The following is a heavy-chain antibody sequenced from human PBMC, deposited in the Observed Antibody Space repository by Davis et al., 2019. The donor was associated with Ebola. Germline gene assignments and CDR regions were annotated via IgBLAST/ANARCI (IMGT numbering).Heavy chain of an antibody. V-gene: IGHV3-11*01. CDR3: ARVGLWFGDNLGYYFDY. Sequence: GESLKISCAASGFTFSDYYMSWIRQAPGKGLEWVSYISSSGSTIYYADSVKGRFTISRDNAKNSLYLQMNSLRAEDTAVYYCARVGLWFGDNLGYYFDYWGQGTLVTASS. J-gene: IGHJ4*02. CDR2: ISSSGSTI. D-gene: IGHD3-10*01. CDR1: GFTFSDYY.